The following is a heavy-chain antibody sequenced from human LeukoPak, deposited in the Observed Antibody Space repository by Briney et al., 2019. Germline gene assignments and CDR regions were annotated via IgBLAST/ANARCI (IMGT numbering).Heavy chain of an antibody. CDR1: GGSISSSSFY. CDR3: ARHYQLLPSVSYMDV. CDR2: IYYSGYT. J-gene: IGHJ6*03. V-gene: IGHV4-39*01. D-gene: IGHD2-2*01. Sequence: PSETLSLTCTVSGGSISSSSFYWGWIRQPPGKGLEWIGSIYYSGYTYYNPSLESRVTISVDTSKNQFSLKLSSVTAADTAVYYCARHYQLLPSVSYMDVWGKGTTVTISS.